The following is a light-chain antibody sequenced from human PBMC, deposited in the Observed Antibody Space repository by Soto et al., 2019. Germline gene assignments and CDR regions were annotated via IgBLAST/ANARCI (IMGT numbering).Light chain of an antibody. CDR1: QGISSF. V-gene: IGKV1-9*01. CDR3: QQLNTYPLT. CDR2: EAS. Sequence: DIPLTQSPSFLSASVGDRVTITCRASQGISSFLAWYQQKPGKAPKLLICEASTLQSGVPSRFSGSGSGTEFTLTISSMQPEDFATYYCQQLNTYPLTFGGGTKVEIK. J-gene: IGKJ4*01.